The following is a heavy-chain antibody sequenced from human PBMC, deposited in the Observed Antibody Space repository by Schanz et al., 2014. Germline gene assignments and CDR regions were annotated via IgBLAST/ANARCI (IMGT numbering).Heavy chain of an antibody. J-gene: IGHJ5*02. CDR3: AKAADWPVTRCDP. Sequence: EMQLLESGGGLAQPGGSLRLSCAASGFTLSNYAMSWVRQAPGKGLEWVSALSEGGGGTHYADSMRGRFTISSDSSKTTLYLQMSSLRADDTAVYYCAKAADWPVTRCDPWGQGTLVTVSS. CDR2: LSEGGGGT. CDR1: GFTLSNYA. D-gene: IGHD3-9*01. V-gene: IGHV3-23*01.